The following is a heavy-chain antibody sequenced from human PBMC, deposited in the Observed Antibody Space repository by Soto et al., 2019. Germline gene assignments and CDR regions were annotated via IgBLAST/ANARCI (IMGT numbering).Heavy chain of an antibody. CDR3: AKGAAAAVYYFDY. CDR2: ISSSGYTI. Sequence: EVQLVESGGGLVQPGGSLRLSCAASGFTFSSYEMNWVRQAPGKGLEWVSYISSSGYTIYYADSVRGRFTISRDNAKNSLYLQMNSLRDEDTAVYYCAKGAAAAVYYFDYWGQGTLVSVSS. D-gene: IGHD6-13*01. CDR1: GFTFSSYE. J-gene: IGHJ4*02. V-gene: IGHV3-48*03.